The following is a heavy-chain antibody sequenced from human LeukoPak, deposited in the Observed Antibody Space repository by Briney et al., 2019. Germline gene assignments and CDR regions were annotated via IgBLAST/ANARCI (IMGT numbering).Heavy chain of an antibody. V-gene: IGHV1-3*01. Sequence: ASVKVSCKASGYTFTSYAMHWVRQAPGQRLEWMGWINAGNGNTKYSQKFQGRVTITRNTSISTAYMELSSLGSEDTAVYYCARGHGTYYDILTGYAFDIWGQGTMVTVSS. CDR3: ARGHGTYYDILTGYAFDI. J-gene: IGHJ3*02. D-gene: IGHD3-9*01. CDR1: GYTFTSYA. CDR2: INAGNGNT.